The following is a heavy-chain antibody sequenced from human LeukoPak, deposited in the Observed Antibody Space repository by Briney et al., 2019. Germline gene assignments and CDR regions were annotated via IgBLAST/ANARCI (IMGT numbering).Heavy chain of an antibody. Sequence: LTGGSLRLSCEASGFTFSSCEMNWVRQAPGKGLEWVSYISSSGSTIYYADSVKGRFTISRDNAKNSLYLQMNSLRAEDTAVYYCAELGITMIGGVWGKGTTVTISS. CDR2: ISSSGSTI. CDR1: GFTFSSCE. CDR3: AELGITMIGGV. V-gene: IGHV3-48*03. J-gene: IGHJ6*04. D-gene: IGHD3-10*02.